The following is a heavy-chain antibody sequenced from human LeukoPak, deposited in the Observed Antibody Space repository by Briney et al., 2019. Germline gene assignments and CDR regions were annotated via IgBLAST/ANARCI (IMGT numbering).Heavy chain of an antibody. J-gene: IGHJ4*02. CDR3: ARENIRGPDY. CDR2: IYYSGST. CDR1: GGSISSGDYS. Sequence: SETLSLTCTVSGGSISSGDYSWSWIRQPPGKGLEWIGYIYYSGSTYYNPSLKSRVTISVDTSKNQFSLKLSSVTAADTAVYYCARENIRGPDYWGQGTLVTVSS. V-gene: IGHV4-30-4*01. D-gene: IGHD2/OR15-2a*01.